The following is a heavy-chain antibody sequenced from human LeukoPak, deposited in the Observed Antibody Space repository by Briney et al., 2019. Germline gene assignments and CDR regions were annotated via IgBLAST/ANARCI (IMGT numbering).Heavy chain of an antibody. Sequence: SQTLSLTCTVSGGSTSSGDYYWSWIRQPPGKGLEWIGYIYYSGSTYYNPSLKSRVTISVDTSKNQFSLKLSSVTAADTAVYYCARVGIAAAGGEGDHDYWGQGTLVTVSS. CDR1: GGSTSSGDYY. D-gene: IGHD6-13*01. J-gene: IGHJ4*02. V-gene: IGHV4-30-4*01. CDR2: IYYSGST. CDR3: ARVGIAAAGGEGDHDY.